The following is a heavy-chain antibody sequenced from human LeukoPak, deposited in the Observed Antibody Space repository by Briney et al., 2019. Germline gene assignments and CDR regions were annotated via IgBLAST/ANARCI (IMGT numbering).Heavy chain of an antibody. V-gene: IGHV1-24*01. CDR3: ATEIKPVTIRGMDV. CDR2: FDPEDGET. D-gene: IGHD4-11*01. CDR1: GYTLTELS. Sequence: GASVKVSCKVSGYTLTELSMHWVRQAPGKGLEWMGGFDPEDGETLYAQKFQGRVTMTEDTSTDTAYMELSSLRSEDTAVYYCATEIKPVTIRGMDVWGQGTTVTVSS. J-gene: IGHJ6*02.